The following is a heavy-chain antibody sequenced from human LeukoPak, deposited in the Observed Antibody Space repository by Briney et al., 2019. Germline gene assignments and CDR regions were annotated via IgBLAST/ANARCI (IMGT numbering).Heavy chain of an antibody. CDR2: INSDGSSI. Sequence: GGSLRLSCAASGFXFSGYWIYWVRQAPGKGLLWVSLINSDGSSINYADSVKGRFTISRDNAKNTLYLQVNSLRADDSAVYYCARHLGTYSDHWGQGTLVTVSS. D-gene: IGHD7-27*01. CDR1: GFXFSGYW. V-gene: IGHV3-74*01. CDR3: ARHLGTYSDH. J-gene: IGHJ4*02.